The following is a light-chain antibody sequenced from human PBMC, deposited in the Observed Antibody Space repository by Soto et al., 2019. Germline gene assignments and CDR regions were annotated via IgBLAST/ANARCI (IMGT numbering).Light chain of an antibody. CDR1: QSVSSSY. V-gene: IGKV3-20*01. J-gene: IGKJ1*01. Sequence: EVVLTQPPGTLSLFPGQRATLSCRARQSVSSSYLAWYQQKPGQAPRLLIFGASSRATGIPDRFSGSGSGTDFILTISRLEPEDFAVYYCQQYGNSRWTFGQGTKVEIK. CDR2: GAS. CDR3: QQYGNSRWT.